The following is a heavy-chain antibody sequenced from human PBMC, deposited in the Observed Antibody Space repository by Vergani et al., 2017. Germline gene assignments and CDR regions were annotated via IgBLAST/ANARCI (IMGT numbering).Heavy chain of an antibody. Sequence: QVQLVQSGAEVKKPGSSVKVSCKASGGTFSSYAISWVRQAPGQGLEWMGGIIPIFGTANYAQKFQGRVTITADESTSTAYMELSSLRSEDTAAYYCARATYGDYMYYYYYGMDVWGQGTTVTVSS. D-gene: IGHD4-17*01. V-gene: IGHV1-69*12. J-gene: IGHJ6*02. CDR3: ARATYGDYMYYYYYGMDV. CDR2: IIPIFGTA. CDR1: GGTFSSYA.